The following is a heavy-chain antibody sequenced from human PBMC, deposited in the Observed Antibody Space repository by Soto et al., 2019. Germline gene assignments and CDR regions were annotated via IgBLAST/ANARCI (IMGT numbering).Heavy chain of an antibody. CDR1: GFTFTNAW. V-gene: IGHV3-15*07. CDR3: AADLPDWGAYAFDY. CDR2: IKSKTDGGTT. D-gene: IGHD3-16*01. Sequence: PGGSLRLSCAASGFTFTNAWLNWVRQAPGKGLEWVGRIKSKTDGGTTDYAAPVKGRFTISRDDSENTVYLQMNSLKTEDTAVYYCAADLPDWGAYAFDYWGRGTLVTVSS. J-gene: IGHJ4*02.